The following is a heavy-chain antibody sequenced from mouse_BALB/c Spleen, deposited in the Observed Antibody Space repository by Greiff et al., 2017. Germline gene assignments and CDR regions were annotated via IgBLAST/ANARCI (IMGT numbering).Heavy chain of an antibody. Sequence: VQLVESGAELARPGASVKMSCKASGYTFTSYTMHWVKQRPGQGLEWIGYINPSSGYTNYNQKFKDKATLTADKSSSTAYMQLSSLTSEDSAVYYCASGGLLPWFAYWGQGTLVTVSA. J-gene: IGHJ3*01. CDR1: GYTFTSYT. V-gene: IGHV1-4*01. CDR2: INPSSGYT. D-gene: IGHD2-3*01. CDR3: ASGGLLPWFAY.